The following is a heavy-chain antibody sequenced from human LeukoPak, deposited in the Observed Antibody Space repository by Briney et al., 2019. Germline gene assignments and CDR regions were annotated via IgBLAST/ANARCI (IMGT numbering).Heavy chain of an antibody. D-gene: IGHD1-26*01. Sequence: PGGSLRLSCAASGFTFTTYWMAWVRQAPGKGVEWVANIKGDESARHQADSVKGRFTISRDNTQNSVYLQMSSLRGEDTAVYYCARDVGGSLDYWGQGTLVTVSS. J-gene: IGHJ4*02. V-gene: IGHV3-7*01. CDR2: IKGDESAR. CDR3: ARDVGGSLDY. CDR1: GFTFTTYW.